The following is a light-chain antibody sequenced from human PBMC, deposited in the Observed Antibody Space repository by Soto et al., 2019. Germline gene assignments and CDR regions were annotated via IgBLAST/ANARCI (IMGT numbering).Light chain of an antibody. CDR1: QSVSSSY. V-gene: IGKV3-20*01. Sequence: EIVLTQSPGTLSLSPGERATLSCRASQSVSSSYLAWYQQKPGQAPRLLIYGASSRATGIPDRLSGSGSGTDFTLTISRLEPEDFAVYYCQQYGSFTFGQGTRLEIK. J-gene: IGKJ5*01. CDR2: GAS. CDR3: QQYGSFT.